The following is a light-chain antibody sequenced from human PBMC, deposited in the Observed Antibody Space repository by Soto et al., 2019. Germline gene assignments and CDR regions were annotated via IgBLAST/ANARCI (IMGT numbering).Light chain of an antibody. CDR2: AAS. CDR1: QSISSY. CDR3: QQSYSTPQLT. J-gene: IGKJ4*01. Sequence: DIQMTQSPSSLSASVGDRVTITCRASQSISSYLNWYQQKPGKAPKLLIYAASSLQSGVPSRFSGSGSATDFTLTISSLQPEDFATYYCQQSYSTPQLTFGGGTKVEIK. V-gene: IGKV1-39*01.